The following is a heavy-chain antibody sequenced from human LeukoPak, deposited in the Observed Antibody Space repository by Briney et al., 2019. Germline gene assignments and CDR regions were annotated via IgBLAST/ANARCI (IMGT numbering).Heavy chain of an antibody. V-gene: IGHV1-46*01. D-gene: IGHD2-21*02. CDR2: INPSGGST. Sequence: ASVKVSCKASGYTFTSYYMHWVRQAPGQGLEWMGIINPSGGSTSYAQKFQGRVTMTRDTSTSTVYMELSSLRSEDTAVYYCARDRAAYCGGDCYSTGLVYWGQGTLVTVSS. CDR1: GYTFTSYY. J-gene: IGHJ4*02. CDR3: ARDRAAYCGGDCYSTGLVY.